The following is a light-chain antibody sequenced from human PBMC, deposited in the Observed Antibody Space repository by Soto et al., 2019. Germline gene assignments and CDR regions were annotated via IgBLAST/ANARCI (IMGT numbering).Light chain of an antibody. J-gene: IGLJ1*01. CDR2: EVV. CDR1: KNDIGVYDF. Sequence: QSALAQPPSASGSPGQSVTISCTGTKNDIGVYDFVSWYQHHPGKAPRLIIYEVVRRPSGVPDRFSGSKSGNTASLTVSGLKAADEADYFCKSYAGSNTYVFGSGTKV. V-gene: IGLV2-8*01. CDR3: KSYAGSNTYV.